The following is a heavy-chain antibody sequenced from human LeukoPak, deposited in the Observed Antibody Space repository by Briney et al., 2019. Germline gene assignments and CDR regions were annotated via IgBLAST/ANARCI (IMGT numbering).Heavy chain of an antibody. CDR3: ARAPSEIGGYYPEYFRH. V-gene: IGHV3-74*01. CDR2: IKSDGRT. D-gene: IGHD3-22*01. CDR1: GFTFSNYW. Sequence: GGSLRLSCAASGFTFSNYWMHWVRQAPGKGLVWVSRIKSDGRTNYADSVKGRFTISRDNAKNTVSLQMNSLRAEDTGVYYCARAPSEIGGYYPEYFRHWGQGTPVTVSS. J-gene: IGHJ1*01.